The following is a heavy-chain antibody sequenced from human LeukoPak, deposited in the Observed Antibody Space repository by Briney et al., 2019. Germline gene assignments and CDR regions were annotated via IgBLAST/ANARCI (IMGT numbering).Heavy chain of an antibody. V-gene: IGHV1-2*02. J-gene: IGHJ4*02. CDR1: GYTFTGYY. CDR3: ARGPVGPEWLVWDFDY. D-gene: IGHD6-19*01. CDR2: INPNSGGT. Sequence: ASVKVSCEASGYTFTGYYMHWVRQAPGQGLEWMGWINPNSGGTNYAQKFQGRVTMTRDTSISTAYMELSRLRSDDTAVYYCARGPVGPEWLVWDFDYWGQGTLVTVSS.